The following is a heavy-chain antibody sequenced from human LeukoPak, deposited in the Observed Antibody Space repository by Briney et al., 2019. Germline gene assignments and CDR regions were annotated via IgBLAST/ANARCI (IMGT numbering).Heavy chain of an antibody. J-gene: IGHJ6*03. V-gene: IGHV3-30*02. CDR1: GFTFRSYG. CDR2: IRYDETDK. Sequence: GGSLRLSCAASGFTFRSYGMHWVRQATGKGLEWVAFIRYDETDKHYADSVKGRFTISRDNSKNTLYLQMSSLRAEDTAVYYCAKATNYYYMDVWGKGTTVTVS. CDR3: AKATNYYYMDV.